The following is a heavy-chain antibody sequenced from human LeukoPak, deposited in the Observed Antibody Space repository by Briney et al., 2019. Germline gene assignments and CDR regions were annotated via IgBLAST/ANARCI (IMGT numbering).Heavy chain of an antibody. CDR3: VKDSVRGYSGYGNDGFEI. CDR2: ISSGGTET. CDR1: GFTFSTYP. J-gene: IGHJ3*02. D-gene: IGHD5-12*01. Sequence: GGSLRLSCAASGFTFSTYPIIWVREAPGKGLEWVSAISSGGTETYYAASVKGRFNISRDNSKNTLYLQMNRLRAEDTAVYYCVKDSVRGYSGYGNDGFEIWGQGTMVTVSS. V-gene: IGHV3-23*01.